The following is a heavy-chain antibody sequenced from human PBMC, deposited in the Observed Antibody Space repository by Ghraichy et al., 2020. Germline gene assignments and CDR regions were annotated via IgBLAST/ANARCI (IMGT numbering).Heavy chain of an antibody. CDR2: IYYNGST. J-gene: IGHJ5*02. CDR3: ARVYSSSLAWFDP. CDR1: GGSISSSSYY. D-gene: IGHD6-6*01. V-gene: IGHV4-39*01. Sequence: SETLSLTCTVSGGSISSSSYYWGWIRQPPGKGLEWIGCIYYNGSTYYNPSLKSRVTISVDTSKNQFSLKLSSVTAADTAVYYCARVYSSSLAWFDPWGQGTLVTVSS.